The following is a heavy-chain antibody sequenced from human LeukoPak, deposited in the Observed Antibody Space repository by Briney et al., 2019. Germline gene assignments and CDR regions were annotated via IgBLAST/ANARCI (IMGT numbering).Heavy chain of an antibody. J-gene: IGHJ4*02. CDR3: ARDGALYDSSRYYFDY. V-gene: IGHV3-30*04. CDR2: ISYDGSNK. Sequence: GGSLRLSCAASGFTFSSYAMHWVRQAPGKGLEWLAVISYDGSNKYYADSVKGRFTISRDNSKNTLYLQMNSLRAEDTAVYYCARDGALYDSSRYYFDYWGQGTLVTVSS. D-gene: IGHD3-22*01. CDR1: GFTFSSYA.